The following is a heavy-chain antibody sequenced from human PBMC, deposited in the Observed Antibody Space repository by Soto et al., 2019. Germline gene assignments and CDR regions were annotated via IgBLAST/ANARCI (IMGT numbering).Heavy chain of an antibody. CDR2: MNPNSGNT. V-gene: IGHV1-8*01. J-gene: IGHJ6*02. D-gene: IGHD6-6*01. CDR3: ARSYSSSRGRDYYYYYGMDV. CDR1: GYTFTSYD. Sequence: ASVKVSCKASGYTFTSYDINWVRQATGQGLEWMGWMNPNSGNTGYAQKFQGRVTMTRNTSISTAYMELSSLRSEDTAVYYCARSYSSSRGRDYYYYYGMDVWGQGTTVTISS.